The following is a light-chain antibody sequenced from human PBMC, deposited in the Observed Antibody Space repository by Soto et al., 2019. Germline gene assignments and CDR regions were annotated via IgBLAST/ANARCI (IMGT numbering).Light chain of an antibody. CDR1: QSLLHTNGQTY. Sequence: DIVMTQTPLSLSVTPGQPASISCKSSQSLLHTNGQTYLYWYVQRAGQPPQLLIYEVSNRFSGVPERFSGSGSGTDFTLTISSLEPEDFAVYYCQQRSNWPPITFGQGTRLEIK. CDR3: QQRSNWPPIT. J-gene: IGKJ5*01. V-gene: IGKV2D-29*01. CDR2: EVS.